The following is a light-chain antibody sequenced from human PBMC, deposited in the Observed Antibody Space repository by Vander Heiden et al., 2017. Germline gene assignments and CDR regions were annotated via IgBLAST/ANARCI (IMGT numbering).Light chain of an antibody. V-gene: IGLV3-1*01. J-gene: IGLJ2*01. Sequence: SYELTQPPSVSVSPGQTASITCSGDQLGDKYACWYQQKPGQSPVLVIDQDSKRPSWFPERFSGSNSGNTATLTISGTQAMDEADYYGQAWDSSTAVFGGGTKLTVL. CDR1: QLGDKY. CDR2: QDS. CDR3: QAWDSSTAV.